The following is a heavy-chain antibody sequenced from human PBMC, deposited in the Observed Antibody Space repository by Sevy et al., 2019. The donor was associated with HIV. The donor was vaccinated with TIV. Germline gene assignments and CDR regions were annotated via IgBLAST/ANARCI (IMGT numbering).Heavy chain of an antibody. Sequence: ASVKVSCKASGYTFTFYGVTWVRQAPGQGLEWIGWIDTNNGNTKSGLNFQDRVTMTTDASTSTAYLEVRSLRPDDTAIYYCARGQLPKDYNWFDPWGQGTQVTVSS. CDR2: IDTNNGNT. V-gene: IGHV1-18*04. J-gene: IGHJ5*02. CDR3: ARGQLPKDYNWFDP. D-gene: IGHD1-1*01. CDR1: GYTFTFYG.